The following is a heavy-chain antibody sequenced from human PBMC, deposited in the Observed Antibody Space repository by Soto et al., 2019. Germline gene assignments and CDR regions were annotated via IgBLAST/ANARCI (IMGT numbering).Heavy chain of an antibody. CDR2: ISAYNGNT. CDR1: GYTFTSYG. J-gene: IGHJ5*02. CDR3: ARDAGYCSGGSCLTTYNWFDP. Sequence: GASVKDSCKASGYTFTSYGISWVRQAPGQGLEWMGWISAYNGNTNYAQKLQGRVTMTTDTSTSTAYMELRSLRSDDTAVYYCARDAGYCSGGSCLTTYNWFDPWGQGTLVTVSS. D-gene: IGHD2-15*01. V-gene: IGHV1-18*01.